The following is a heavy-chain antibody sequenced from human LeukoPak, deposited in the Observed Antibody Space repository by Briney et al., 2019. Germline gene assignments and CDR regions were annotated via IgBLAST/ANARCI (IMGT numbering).Heavy chain of an antibody. CDR3: AKTVTVTTSAFDI. J-gene: IGHJ3*02. CDR2: ISSSSVTI. CDR1: RFTFSTYG. D-gene: IGHD4-17*01. V-gene: IGHV3-48*01. Sequence: GGSLRLSCAASRFTFSTYGMNWVRQAPGKGLEWISYISSSSVTINYADSVKGRFTISRDNAKNSLYLQMNSLRAEDTAVYYCAKTVTVTTSAFDIWGQGTMVTVSS.